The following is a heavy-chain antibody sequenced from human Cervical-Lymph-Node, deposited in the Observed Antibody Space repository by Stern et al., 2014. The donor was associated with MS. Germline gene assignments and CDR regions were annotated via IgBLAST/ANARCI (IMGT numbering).Heavy chain of an antibody. CDR2: ILPKTGDT. CDR1: GYTFAGYH. V-gene: IGHV1-2*02. CDR3: ARDRDFSSWGDFDY. D-gene: IGHD6-13*01. J-gene: IGHJ4*02. Sequence: VQLVESGAEVKTPGASVKVSCKASGYTFAGYHVQWVRQAPGQGLEWMGWILPKTGDTNYAQKCQGRVSMTGDTSISTAYMELSGLTFDDTATYYCARDRDFSSWGDFDYWGQGTLVTVSP.